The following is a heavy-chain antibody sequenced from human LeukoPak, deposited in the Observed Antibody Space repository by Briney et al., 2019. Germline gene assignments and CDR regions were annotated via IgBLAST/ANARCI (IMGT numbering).Heavy chain of an antibody. Sequence: SETLSLTCTVSGGSISSHYWSWIRQPPGKGLEWIGYIYYSGSTNYNPSLKSRVTISVDTSKNQFSLKLSSVTAADTAVYYCARAGGGYRYGYHWFDPWGQGTLVTVSS. CDR1: GGSISSHY. CDR3: ARAGGGYRYGYHWFDP. V-gene: IGHV4-59*11. CDR2: IYYSGST. D-gene: IGHD5-18*01. J-gene: IGHJ5*02.